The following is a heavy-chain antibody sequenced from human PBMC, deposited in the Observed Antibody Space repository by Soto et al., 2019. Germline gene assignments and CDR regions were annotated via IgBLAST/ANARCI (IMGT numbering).Heavy chain of an antibody. J-gene: IGHJ5*02. CDR3: ARADGYSSGWLDITNWFDP. V-gene: IGHV4-30-2*05. CDR2: IYYSGST. D-gene: IGHD6-19*01. Sequence: QLQLQESGSGLVKPSQTLSLTCAVSGGSISSGGYSWNWIRQSPGKGLEWIGYIYYSGSTYYNPSLKSRVTISVDTSKNQFSLKLSSVTAADTAVYYCARADGYSSGWLDITNWFDPWGQGTLVTVSS. CDR1: GGSISSGGYS.